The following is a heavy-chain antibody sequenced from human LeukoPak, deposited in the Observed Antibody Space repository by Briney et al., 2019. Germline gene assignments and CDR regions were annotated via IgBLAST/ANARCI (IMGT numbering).Heavy chain of an antibody. CDR1: GGSISSYY. D-gene: IGHD4-17*01. Sequence: SETLSLTCTVSGGSISSYYWSWIRQPAGKGLEWIGRIYTSGSTNYNPSRKSRVTMSVDTSKNQFSLKLSSVTAADTAVYYCARERATGDYVFSFDYWGQGTLVTVSS. CDR3: ARERATGDYVFSFDY. V-gene: IGHV4-4*07. CDR2: IYTSGST. J-gene: IGHJ4*02.